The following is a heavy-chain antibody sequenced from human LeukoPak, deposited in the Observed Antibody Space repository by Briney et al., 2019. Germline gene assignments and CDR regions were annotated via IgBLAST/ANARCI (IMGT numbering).Heavy chain of an antibody. J-gene: IGHJ4*02. CDR3: ARDRLGDYDHSGYYDK. CDR1: GFTFSDYY. Sequence: PGGSLRLSRAASGFTFSDYYMSWLRQAPGKGLEWVAYICDSGRTVYYADSVKGRFTISRDNAKNSVYLQMINLRAEDTAVYYCARDRLGDYDHSGYYDKWGQGTLVTVSS. CDR2: ICDSGRTV. D-gene: IGHD3-22*01. V-gene: IGHV3-11*01.